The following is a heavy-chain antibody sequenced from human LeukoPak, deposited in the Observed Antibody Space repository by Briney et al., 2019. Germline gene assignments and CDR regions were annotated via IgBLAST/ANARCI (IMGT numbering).Heavy chain of an antibody. D-gene: IGHD2-2*01. V-gene: IGHV3-21*01. CDR2: ISSSSSYI. J-gene: IGHJ4*02. Sequence: GGSLRLSCAASGFTFSSYSMNWVRQAPGKGLEWVSSISSSSSYIYYADSVKGRFTISRDNAKNSLYLQMNSLRAEDTAVYYCARVSYCSSNSCYLHFDYWGQGTLVTVSS. CDR3: ARVSYCSSNSCYLHFDY. CDR1: GFTFSSYS.